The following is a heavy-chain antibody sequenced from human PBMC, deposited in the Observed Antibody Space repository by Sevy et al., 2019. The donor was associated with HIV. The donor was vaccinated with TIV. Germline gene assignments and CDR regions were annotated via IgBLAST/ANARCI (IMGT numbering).Heavy chain of an antibody. J-gene: IGHJ4*02. D-gene: IGHD3-10*02. CDR1: GFTFQTFG. CDR2: ISFDGSSH. V-gene: IGHV3-30*18. CDR3: TKESLRGTYIRGDFDH. Sequence: GGSLRLSCSAFGFTFQTFGMHWVRQAPGKGPEWLAVISFDGSSHNYADSVKGRFTISRDNSKNVLFLQMNSLIPNDTAVYFCTKESLRGTYIRGDFDHWGQRTLVTVSS.